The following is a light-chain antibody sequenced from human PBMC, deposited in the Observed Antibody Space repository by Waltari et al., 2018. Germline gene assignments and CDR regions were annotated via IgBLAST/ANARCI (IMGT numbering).Light chain of an antibody. CDR1: QGISSY. CDR2: AAS. J-gene: IGKJ1*01. V-gene: IGKV1-17*01. Sequence: DIQMTQSPSSLSASAGDTVTITCRASQGISSYLNWYQQKPGKAPKRLIYAASSLESGVPSRFSGSGSGTDFALIISSLQPEDFATYYCLQYNSHPRTFGQGTKVEIK. CDR3: LQYNSHPRT.